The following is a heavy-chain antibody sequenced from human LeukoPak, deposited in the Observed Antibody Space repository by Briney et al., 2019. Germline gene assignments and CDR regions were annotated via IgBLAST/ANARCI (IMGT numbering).Heavy chain of an antibody. V-gene: IGHV3-23*01. CDR2: ISASGGST. CDR3: AKDAQRGFDYSNSLEH. J-gene: IGHJ5*02. CDR1: GFTFSTSA. Sequence: GGSLRLSCAASGFTFSTSAMTWVRQAPGKGLEWVSGISASGGSTYYADSVKGRFTISRDNSKRTVSLEMNSLRAEDTAVYYCAKDAQRGFDYSNSLEHWGQGSLVIVSS. D-gene: IGHD4-11*01.